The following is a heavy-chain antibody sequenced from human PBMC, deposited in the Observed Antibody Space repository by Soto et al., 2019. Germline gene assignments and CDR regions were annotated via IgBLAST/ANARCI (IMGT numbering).Heavy chain of an antibody. Sequence: ASVKVSCKASGFTFTSSAVQWVRQARGQRLEWIGWIVVGSGNTNYAQKFQERVTITRDMSTSTAYMELSSLRSEDTAVYYCAAVGRNWNAKGYYYYGMDVWGQGTTVTVSS. V-gene: IGHV1-58*01. D-gene: IGHD1-1*01. J-gene: IGHJ6*02. CDR3: AAVGRNWNAKGYYYYGMDV. CDR1: GFTFTSSA. CDR2: IVVGSGNT.